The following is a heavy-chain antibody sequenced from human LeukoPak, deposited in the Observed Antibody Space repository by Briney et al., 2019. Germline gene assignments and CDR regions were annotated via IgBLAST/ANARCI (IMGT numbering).Heavy chain of an antibody. Sequence: SETLPLTCTVSGVSVSNFYWSWIRQPAGRGLEWIGRIYTNGNTNYSPSLKSRVTMSADTSKSQLSLKLTSVTAADTAVYYCARDLGGGDPSQGYHYYMDIWGKGITVTVSS. CDR3: ARDLGGGDPSQGYHYYMDI. D-gene: IGHD3-10*01. CDR1: GVSVSNFY. CDR2: IYTNGNT. J-gene: IGHJ6*03. V-gene: IGHV4-4*07.